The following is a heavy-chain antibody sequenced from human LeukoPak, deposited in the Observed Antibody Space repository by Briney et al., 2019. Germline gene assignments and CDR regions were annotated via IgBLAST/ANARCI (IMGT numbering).Heavy chain of an antibody. Sequence: SETLSLTCTVSGGSISPYYWSWIRQPPRKGLEWIGYIYYSGSTNYNPSLKSRVTISVDTSKNQFSLKLTSVTAADTAVYYCARRYCSGGSCYPDYWGQGTLVTVSS. CDR3: ARRYCSGGSCYPDY. V-gene: IGHV4-59*01. CDR1: GGSISPYY. CDR2: IYYSGST. D-gene: IGHD2-15*01. J-gene: IGHJ4*02.